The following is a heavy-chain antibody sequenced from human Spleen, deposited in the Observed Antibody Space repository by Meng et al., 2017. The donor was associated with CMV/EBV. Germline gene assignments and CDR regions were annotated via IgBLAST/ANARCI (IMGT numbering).Heavy chain of an antibody. Sequence: ASVKVSCKASGYTFTGYYMHWVRQAPGQGLEWMGWINPNSGGTNYAQKFQGRVTMTRDTSISTAYMELSRLRSDDTAVYYCARDIAARSSDYYYGMDVWGQGTTVTVSS. D-gene: IGHD6-13*01. CDR2: INPNSGGT. CDR1: GYTFTGYY. V-gene: IGHV1-2*02. J-gene: IGHJ6*02. CDR3: ARDIAARSSDYYYGMDV.